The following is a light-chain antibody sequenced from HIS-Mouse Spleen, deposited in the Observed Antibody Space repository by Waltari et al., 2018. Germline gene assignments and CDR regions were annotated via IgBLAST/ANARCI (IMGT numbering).Light chain of an antibody. V-gene: IGLV3-10*01. Sequence: SYELTQPPSVPVSPGQTARITCTGASFANKYAYWYQQKSGQAPVLVIYGDSKRPSGIPERFSGSRSGTMATLTISGVQVEDEADYYCSSTDGSGNHRVFGGGTKLTVL. CDR2: GDS. J-gene: IGLJ2*01. CDR3: SSTDGSGNHRV. CDR1: SFANKY.